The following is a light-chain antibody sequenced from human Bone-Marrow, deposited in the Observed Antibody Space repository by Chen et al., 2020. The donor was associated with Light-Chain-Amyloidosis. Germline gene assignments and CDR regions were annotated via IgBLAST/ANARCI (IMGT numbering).Light chain of an antibody. J-gene: IGLJ2*01. CDR1: RLADKS. Sequence: SYELTQPPSVSVSPGQTASITCSGDRLADKSASWYQKRPGQAPVLVIYEDKRRPSGVPERVSGSTSGNTATLTISGAQAMDEAEYYCQAWVSSTENVAFGGGTKLTVL. CDR3: QAWVSSTENVA. CDR2: EDK. V-gene: IGLV3-1*01.